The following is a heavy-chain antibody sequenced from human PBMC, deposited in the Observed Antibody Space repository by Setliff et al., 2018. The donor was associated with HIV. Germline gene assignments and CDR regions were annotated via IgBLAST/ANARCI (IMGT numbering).Heavy chain of an antibody. Sequence: SETLSLTCAVYGGSFSGYSWTWIRQPPGKGLEWIGEIDQSGSTNYNPSLKSRVTTSIDTSKNQFSLRLSSVTAADTAVYYCARGLGGYCSSVSCYEADHWGQGTLVTVSS. V-gene: IGHV4-34*01. CDR3: ARGLGGYCSSVSCYEADH. J-gene: IGHJ5*02. CDR2: IDQSGST. CDR1: GGSFSGYS. D-gene: IGHD2-2*01.